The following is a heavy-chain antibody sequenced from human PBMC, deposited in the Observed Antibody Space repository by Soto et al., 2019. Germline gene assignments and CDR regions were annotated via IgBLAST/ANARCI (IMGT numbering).Heavy chain of an antibody. CDR3: ARRRDTAMEYFDY. J-gene: IGHJ4*02. D-gene: IGHD5-18*01. V-gene: IGHV5-51*01. Sequence: GESLKISCKGSGYSFTSYWIGWVRQMPGKGLEWMGIIYPDDSDTRYSPSFQGQVTISADKSISTAYLQWSSLKASDTAMYYCARRRDTAMEYFDYWGQGTLVTVSS. CDR2: IYPDDSDT. CDR1: GYSFTSYW.